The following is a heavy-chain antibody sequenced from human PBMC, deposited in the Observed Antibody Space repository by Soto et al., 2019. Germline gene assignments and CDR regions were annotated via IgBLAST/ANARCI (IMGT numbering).Heavy chain of an antibody. Sequence: GASVKVSCKASGYTFTSYYIHWVRQAPGQGLEWVAMINPGGGRTKNAQMFQGRVTLTRDTSTGTVDMELSSLTSADTAVYYCARGPSCGGDCYLFDYWGQGXLVTVYS. D-gene: IGHD2-21*02. J-gene: IGHJ4*02. V-gene: IGHV1-46*01. CDR1: GYTFTSYY. CDR2: INPGGGRT. CDR3: ARGPSCGGDCYLFDY.